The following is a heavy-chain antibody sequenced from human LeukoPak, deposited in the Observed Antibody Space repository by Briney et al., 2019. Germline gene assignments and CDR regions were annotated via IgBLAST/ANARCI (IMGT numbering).Heavy chain of an antibody. J-gene: IGHJ5*02. Sequence: SQTLSLTCAISGDSVSSNSAAWNWIRQSPSRGLEWLGRTYYRSKWYNDYAVSVKSRITINPDTSKNQFSLQLNSVTPEDAAVYYCAREVSSGWYSSGYWFDPWGQGTLVTVSS. D-gene: IGHD6-19*01. CDR1: GDSVSSNSAA. V-gene: IGHV6-1*01. CDR2: TYYRSKWYN. CDR3: AREVSSGWYSSGYWFDP.